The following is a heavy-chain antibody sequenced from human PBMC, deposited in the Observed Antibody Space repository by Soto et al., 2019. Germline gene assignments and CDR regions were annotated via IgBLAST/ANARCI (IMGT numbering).Heavy chain of an antibody. Sequence: PSETLSLTCAVYGGSFSGYYWSWIRQPPGKGLEWIGEINHSGSTNYNPSLKSRVTISVDTSKNQFSLKLSSVTAADTAVYYCARDRTYWVNGAHLYYRMDVWGQGNTVTGSS. J-gene: IGHJ6*02. D-gene: IGHD4-17*01. CDR1: GGSFSGYY. CDR2: INHSGST. CDR3: ARDRTYWVNGAHLYYRMDV. V-gene: IGHV4-34*01.